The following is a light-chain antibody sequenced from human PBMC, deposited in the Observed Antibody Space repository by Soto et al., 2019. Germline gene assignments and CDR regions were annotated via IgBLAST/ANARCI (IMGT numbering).Light chain of an antibody. Sequence: QSVLTQPPSASGTPGQRVTISCSGSSSNIGSNYVYWYQQLPGTAPKLLIYRNNQRPSGVPDRFSGSKSDTSASLAISGLRSEDEADYYCAACDDSLSVYVVFGGGTKLTVL. CDR2: RNN. CDR3: AACDDSLSVYVV. J-gene: IGLJ2*01. CDR1: SSNIGSNY. V-gene: IGLV1-47*01.